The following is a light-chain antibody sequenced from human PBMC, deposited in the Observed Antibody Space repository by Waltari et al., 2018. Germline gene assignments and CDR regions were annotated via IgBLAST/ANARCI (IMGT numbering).Light chain of an antibody. CDR1: QSVTTN. CDR3: HQYNDGPPFN. CDR2: GAS. J-gene: IGKJ3*01. V-gene: IGKV3-15*01. Sequence: EIVMTQSPATLSVSPGERAILSCRASQSVTTNLAWYQQKPGQAPRLLIYGASTRATDIPARFSGSGSGTEFTLTISSLQSEDCAVYYCHQYNDGPPFNFGQGTKVDIK.